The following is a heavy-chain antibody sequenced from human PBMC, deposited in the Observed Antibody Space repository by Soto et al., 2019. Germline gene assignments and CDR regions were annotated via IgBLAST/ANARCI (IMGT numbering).Heavy chain of an antibody. CDR2: IIPIFGTA. J-gene: IGHJ6*02. D-gene: IGHD5-18*01. CDR1: GGSFSYT. CDR3: ARLHSHGTYGMDV. Sequence: SVKVSYKASGGSFSYTLSWVRQAPGQGLEWMGGIIPIFGTANYAQKFQGRVTITAYESTKTAYMELSTVRSGDTPVYYYARLHSHGTYGMDVWGQGTTVTVCS. V-gene: IGHV1-69*13.